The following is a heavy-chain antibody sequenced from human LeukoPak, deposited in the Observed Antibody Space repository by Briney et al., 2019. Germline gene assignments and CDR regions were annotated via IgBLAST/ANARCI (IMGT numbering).Heavy chain of an antibody. CDR1: GYTLTELS. V-gene: IGHV1-24*01. J-gene: IGHJ3*02. CDR2: FDPEDGET. CDR3: ATEAMTGWAFDI. Sequence: ASVKVSCKVSGYTLTELSMHWVRQAPGKGLEWMGGFDPEDGETTYAQKFQGRVTMTEDTSTDTAYMELSSLRSEDTAVYYCATEAMTGWAFDIWGQGTMVTVSS. D-gene: IGHD1-14*01.